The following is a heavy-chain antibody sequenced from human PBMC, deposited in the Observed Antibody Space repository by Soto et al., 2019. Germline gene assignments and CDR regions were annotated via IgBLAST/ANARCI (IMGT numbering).Heavy chain of an antibody. CDR2: IYHSGST. D-gene: IGHD5-18*01. J-gene: IGHJ4*02. CDR1: GGSISSSNW. V-gene: IGHV4-4*02. CDR3: ARVWGYSYGHFDY. Sequence: SETLSLTCAVSGGSISSSNWWSWVRQPPGKGLEWIGEIYHSGSTNYNPSLKSRVTISVDKSKNQFSLKLSSVTAADTAVYYCARVWGYSYGHFDYWGQGTLVTV.